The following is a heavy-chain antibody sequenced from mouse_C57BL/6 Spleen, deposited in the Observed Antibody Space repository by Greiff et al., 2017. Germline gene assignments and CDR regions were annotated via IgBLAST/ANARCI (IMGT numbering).Heavy chain of an antibody. J-gene: IGHJ2*01. D-gene: IGHD1-1*01. CDR3: ASGALYYGSSYGLDY. CDR2: INPNYGTT. Sequence: LVESGPELVKPGASVKISCKASGYSFTDYNMNWVKQSNGKSLEWIGVINPNYGTTSYNQKFKGKATLTVDQSSSTAYMQLNSLTSEDSAVYYCASGALYYGSSYGLDYWGQGTTLTVSS. V-gene: IGHV1-39*01. CDR1: GYSFTDYN.